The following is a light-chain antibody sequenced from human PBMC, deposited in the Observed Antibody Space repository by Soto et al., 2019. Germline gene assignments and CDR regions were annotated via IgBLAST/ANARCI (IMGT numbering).Light chain of an antibody. CDR2: EVS. J-gene: IGLJ1*01. Sequence: QSALTQPASLSGAPGQSITSSFTLTIVDVGGYNYVSWYQHHSGKAPKLMIYEVSNRPSGVSNRFSGSKSGSTASLTISGLQAGDEADYYCSSYTSSSTSYVFGTGTKVTVL. CDR3: SSYTSSSTSYV. CDR1: IVDVGGYNY. V-gene: IGLV2-14*01.